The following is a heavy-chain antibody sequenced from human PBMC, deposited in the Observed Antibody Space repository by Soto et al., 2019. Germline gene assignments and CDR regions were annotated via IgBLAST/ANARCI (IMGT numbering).Heavy chain of an antibody. Sequence: ASVKVSCKASGGTFSSYAISWVRQAPGQGLEWMGGNIPIFGTANYAQKFQGRVTITADESTSTAYMELSSLRSEDTAVYYCARDSVANGRRFDYWGQGTLVTVSS. D-gene: IGHD1-1*01. CDR3: ARDSVANGRRFDY. CDR2: NIPIFGTA. CDR1: GGTFSSYA. V-gene: IGHV1-69*13. J-gene: IGHJ4*02.